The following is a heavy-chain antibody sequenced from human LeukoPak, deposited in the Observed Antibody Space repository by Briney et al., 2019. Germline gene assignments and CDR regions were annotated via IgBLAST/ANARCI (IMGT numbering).Heavy chain of an antibody. CDR1: GGSISSYY. D-gene: IGHD6-13*01. V-gene: IGHV4-59*01. CDR2: IYYTGST. Sequence: PSQTLSLTCTVSGGSISSYYWSWIRQPPGKGLEWIGYIYYTGSTNYNPSLKNRVTISVDTSKNQFSLELSSVTAADTAVYYCARDGQLGVQDYWGQGTLVTVSS. CDR3: ARDGQLGVQDY. J-gene: IGHJ4*02.